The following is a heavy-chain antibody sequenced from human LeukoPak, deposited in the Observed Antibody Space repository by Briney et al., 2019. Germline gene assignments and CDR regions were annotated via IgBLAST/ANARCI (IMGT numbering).Heavy chain of an antibody. J-gene: IGHJ4*02. CDR3: STEDKYCKTTTCDDY. D-gene: IGHD2/OR15-2a*01. CDR1: GYAITVRY. Sequence: ASVKVSCKASGYAITVRYMHWVRQVPGQGLEWMGFIKPDSGFTNYAEKFQDRVTMSRDTSITTVYMELSSLGSGDTALYYCSTEDKYCKTTTCDDYWGQGTLVTVSS. CDR2: IKPDSGFT. V-gene: IGHV1-2*02.